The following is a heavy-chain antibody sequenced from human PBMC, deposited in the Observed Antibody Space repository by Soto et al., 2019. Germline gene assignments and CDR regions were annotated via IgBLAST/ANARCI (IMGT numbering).Heavy chain of an antibody. J-gene: IGHJ3*02. D-gene: IGHD3-22*01. CDR2: ISGSGDLT. CDR3: AKDRTITMIVVPHAFDI. V-gene: IGHV3-23*01. Sequence: PGGSLRLSCAASGFTFSSYATSWVRQAPGRGLEWVSGISGSGDLTYYADSVKGRFTISRDNSENMVYLQMNSLRAEDTAVYYCAKDRTITMIVVPHAFDIWGQGTMVTVSS. CDR1: GFTFSSYA.